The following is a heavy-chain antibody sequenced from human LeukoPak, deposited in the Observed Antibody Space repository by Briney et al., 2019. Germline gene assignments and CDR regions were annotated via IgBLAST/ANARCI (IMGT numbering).Heavy chain of an antibody. CDR1: GFTFSSYA. V-gene: IGHV3-23*01. Sequence: GGSLRLSCAASGFTFSSYAMNWVRQAPGKGLEWVSAISGSGGSTYYADSVKGRFTISRDNSKNTLYLQMNSLRAEDTAVYYCARGGWFSSTSLEGYWGQGTLVTVSS. CDR2: ISGSGGST. D-gene: IGHD6-13*01. J-gene: IGHJ4*02. CDR3: ARGGWFSSTSLEGY.